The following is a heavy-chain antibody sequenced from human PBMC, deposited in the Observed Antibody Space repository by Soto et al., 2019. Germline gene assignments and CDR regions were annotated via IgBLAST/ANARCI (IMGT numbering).Heavy chain of an antibody. V-gene: IGHV4-59*08. D-gene: IGHD3-9*01. Sequence: SETLSLTCTVSGGSISSYYWSWIRQPPGKGLEWIGYIYYSGSTNYNPSLKSRVTISVDTSKNQFSLKLSFVTAADTVVYYCARQDYDILTGYAELDYWGQGTLVTVS. CDR3: ARQDYDILTGYAELDY. CDR1: GGSISSYY. J-gene: IGHJ4*02. CDR2: IYYSGST.